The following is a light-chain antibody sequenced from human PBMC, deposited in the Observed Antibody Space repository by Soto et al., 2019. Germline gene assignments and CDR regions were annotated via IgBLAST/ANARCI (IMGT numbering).Light chain of an antibody. V-gene: IGLV2-14*01. Sequence: QSVLTQPASVSGSPGQSITISCTGTSSDVGGYNYVSWYQQHPGKAPKLMIYDVSNRPSGVSNRFSGSKSGNTASLTISGLQAEDEADYYCSSYTSSTKDVFGTGTKV. CDR3: SSYTSSTKDV. CDR2: DVS. J-gene: IGLJ1*01. CDR1: SSDVGGYNY.